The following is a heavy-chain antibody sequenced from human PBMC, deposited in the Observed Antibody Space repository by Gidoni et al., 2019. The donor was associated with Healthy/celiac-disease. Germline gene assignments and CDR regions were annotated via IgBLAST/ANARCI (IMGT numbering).Heavy chain of an antibody. Sequence: QVQLVQSGAAVKKPGSSVTVSCTASGGTFSSYAISWVRQAPGQGLEWMGGIIPIFGTANYAQKFQGRVTITADESTSTAYMELSSLRSEDTAVYYCARDPRSYLPQWGYYYGMDVWGQGTTVTVSS. D-gene: IGHD1-26*01. CDR3: ARDPRSYLPQWGYYYGMDV. CDR1: GGTFSSYA. CDR2: IIPIFGTA. J-gene: IGHJ6*02. V-gene: IGHV1-69*01.